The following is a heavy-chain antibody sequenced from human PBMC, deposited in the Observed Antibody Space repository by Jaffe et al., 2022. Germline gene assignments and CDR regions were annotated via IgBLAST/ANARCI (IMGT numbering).Heavy chain of an antibody. CDR1: GGSISSSNW. Sequence: QVQLQESGPGLVKPSGTLSLTCAVSGGSISSSNWWSWVRQPPGKGLEWIGEIYHSGSTNYNPSLKSRVTISVDKSKNQFSLKLSSVTAADTAVYYCARAIVIETITMVHDDYYYYYMDVWGKGTTVTVSS. CDR2: IYHSGST. J-gene: IGHJ6*03. V-gene: IGHV4-4*02. CDR3: ARAIVIETITMVHDDYYYYYMDV. D-gene: IGHD3-10*01.